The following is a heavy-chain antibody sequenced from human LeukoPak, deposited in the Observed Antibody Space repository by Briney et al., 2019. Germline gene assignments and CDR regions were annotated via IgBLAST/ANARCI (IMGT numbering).Heavy chain of an antibody. CDR1: GFTFSNYG. V-gene: IGHV3-30*03. Sequence: GRSLRLSCAASGFTFSNYGMHWVRQAPGEGLEWVSVISFDGTNKYYADSAKGRFTISRDNSKNTLYLQMNSLRAEDTAVYYCAREYYDSSGYYFDYWGQGTLVTVSS. D-gene: IGHD3-22*01. CDR3: AREYYDSSGYYFDY. J-gene: IGHJ4*02. CDR2: ISFDGTNK.